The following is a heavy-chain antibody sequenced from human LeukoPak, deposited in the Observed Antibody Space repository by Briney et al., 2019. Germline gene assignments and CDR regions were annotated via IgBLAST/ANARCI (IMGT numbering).Heavy chain of an antibody. J-gene: IGHJ4*02. Sequence: GGSLRLSCAASGFTFSSYAMSWVRQAPGKGLEWVSAISGSGGSTYYADSVKGRFTISRDNFRNTLYLQMNSLRTEDTAVYYCARHLSGGGFDYWGQGTLVTVSS. CDR2: ISGSGGST. CDR1: GFTFSSYA. CDR3: ARHLSGGGFDY. V-gene: IGHV3-23*01.